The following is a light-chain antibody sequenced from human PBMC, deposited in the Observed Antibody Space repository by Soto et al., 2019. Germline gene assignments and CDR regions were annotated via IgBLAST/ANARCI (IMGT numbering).Light chain of an antibody. CDR2: GES. Sequence: IVLTQSPGTLSVSPGGRASLSCRASQSLLNNYLAWYHQKPGQAPRLLFIGESIRSNGVPDRFSGSGHGTDFTLTICRVEPEDVGVYWCQQYGRSPVAFGPGTRLEIK. CDR3: QQYGRSPVA. CDR1: QSLLNNY. J-gene: IGKJ5*01. V-gene: IGKV3-20*01.